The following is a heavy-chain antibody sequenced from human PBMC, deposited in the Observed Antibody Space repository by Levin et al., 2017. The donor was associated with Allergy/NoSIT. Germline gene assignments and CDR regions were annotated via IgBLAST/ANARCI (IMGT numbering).Heavy chain of an antibody. CDR2: ISYDGSNK. D-gene: IGHD2-21*01. J-gene: IGHJ3*02. CDR3: AKEWAVWWRTNPDAFDI. V-gene: IGHV3-30*18. CDR1: GFTFSTFG. Sequence: GGSLRLSCAASGFTFSTFGMHWVRQAPGKGLEWVTVISYDGSNKYYADSVKGRFTISRDNSKNTLYLQMNSLRAEDTAVYYCAKEWAVWWRTNPDAFDIWGQGTMVTVSS.